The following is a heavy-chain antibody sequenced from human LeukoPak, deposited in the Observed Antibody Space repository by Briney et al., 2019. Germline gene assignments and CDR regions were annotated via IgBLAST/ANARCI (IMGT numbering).Heavy chain of an antibody. Sequence: PGGSLRLSCAASGFTFSNAWMSWVRQAPGKGLEWVGRIKSKTDGGTTDYAEPVKGRFTISRDDSKKTLYLQMNSLQTDDTALYYCAAVSVDYGDSSFDFWGQGTLVTVSS. D-gene: IGHD4-17*01. J-gene: IGHJ4*02. CDR1: GFTFSNAW. CDR2: IKSKTDGGTT. CDR3: AAVSVDYGDSSFDF. V-gene: IGHV3-15*01.